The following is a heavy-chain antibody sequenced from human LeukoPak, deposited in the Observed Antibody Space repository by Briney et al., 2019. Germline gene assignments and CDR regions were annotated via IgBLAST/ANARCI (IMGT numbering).Heavy chain of an antibody. J-gene: IGHJ5*02. V-gene: IGHV5-51*01. CDR1: GYSFTSYW. D-gene: IGHD6-13*01. CDR2: IYPGDSDT. CDR3: ARGIAAAGGHVWSDP. Sequence: GESLKISCKGSGYSFTSYWIGWVRQMPGKGLEWMGIIYPGDSDTRYSPSFQGQVTISADKSISTAYLQWSSLKASDTATYYCARGIAAAGGHVWSDPWGQGTLVTVSS.